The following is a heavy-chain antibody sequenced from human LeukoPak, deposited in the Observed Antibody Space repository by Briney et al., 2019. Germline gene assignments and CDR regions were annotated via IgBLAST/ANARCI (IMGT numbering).Heavy chain of an antibody. Sequence: GGSLRLSCAASGFTFSSYAMSWVRQAPGKGLEWVSAISGGGGSTYYADSVKGWFTISRDNSKSTLYLQMNSLRAEDTAVYYCAKGHGNFWSGFLDYWGQGTLVTVSS. D-gene: IGHD3-3*01. CDR2: ISGGGGST. CDR3: AKGHGNFWSGFLDY. J-gene: IGHJ4*02. V-gene: IGHV3-23*01. CDR1: GFTFSSYA.